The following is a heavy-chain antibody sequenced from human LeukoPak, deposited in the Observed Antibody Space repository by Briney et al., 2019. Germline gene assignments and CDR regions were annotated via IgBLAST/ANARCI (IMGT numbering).Heavy chain of an antibody. D-gene: IGHD2-2*01. Sequence: PSETLSLTCTVSGGSISSGGYYWSWIRQHPGKGLEWIGSIYYSGSTYYNPSLKSRVTISVDTSKNQFSLKLSSVTAADTAVYYCARLKGYCSSTSCYGYFDYWGQGTPVTVSS. V-gene: IGHV4-39*01. CDR2: IYYSGST. CDR1: GGSISSGGYY. J-gene: IGHJ4*02. CDR3: ARLKGYCSSTSCYGYFDY.